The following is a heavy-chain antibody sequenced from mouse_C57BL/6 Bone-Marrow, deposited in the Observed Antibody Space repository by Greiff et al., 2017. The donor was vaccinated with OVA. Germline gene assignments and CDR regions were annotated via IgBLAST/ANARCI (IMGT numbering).Heavy chain of an antibody. D-gene: IGHD1-1*01. V-gene: IGHV1-26*01. J-gene: IGHJ1*03. CDR2: INPNNGGT. CDR1: GYTFTDYY. CDR3: ARDGLPYYGSSYWYFDV. Sequence: EVQLQQSGPELVKPGASVKISCKASGYTFTDYYMNWVKQSHGKSLEWIGDINPNNGGTSYNQKFKGKATLTVDKSSSTAYMELRSLTSEDSAVYYCARDGLPYYGSSYWYFDVWGTGTTVTVSS.